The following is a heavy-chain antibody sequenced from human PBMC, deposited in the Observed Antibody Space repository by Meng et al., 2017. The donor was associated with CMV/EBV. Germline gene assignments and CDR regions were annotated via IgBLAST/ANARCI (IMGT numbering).Heavy chain of an antibody. D-gene: IGHD1-26*01. CDR1: GFTVSSNY. V-gene: IGHV3-53*05. CDR2: IYSCGST. Sequence: LSLTCAASGFTVSSNYMSWVRQAPGKGLEWVSVIYSCGSTYYADSVKGRFTISRDTSKNTLYLQMNSQRAEDTAVYYCARVVGADHFDYWGQGTLVTVSS. CDR3: ARVVGADHFDY. J-gene: IGHJ4*02.